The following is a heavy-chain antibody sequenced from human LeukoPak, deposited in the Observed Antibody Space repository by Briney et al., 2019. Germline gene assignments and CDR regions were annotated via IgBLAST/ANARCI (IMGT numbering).Heavy chain of an antibody. D-gene: IGHD6-19*01. J-gene: IGHJ4*02. CDR2: IYYSEST. V-gene: IGHV4-39*01. CDR3: SNTNRGWYGVGDY. CDR1: GGSISSSSYS. Sequence: SETLPLTCTVSGGSISSSSYSWGWIRQPPGKGLEWIGSIYYSESTYYNPSLKSRVTISVDTSKNQFSLKLSSVTAADTAVYYCSNTNRGWYGVGDYWSQGALVTVSS.